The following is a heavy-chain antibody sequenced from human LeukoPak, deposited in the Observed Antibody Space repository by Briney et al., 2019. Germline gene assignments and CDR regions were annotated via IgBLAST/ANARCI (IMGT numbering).Heavy chain of an antibody. CDR1: GGSFSGYY. CDR3: ARGKEYDYVWGSYRSRGYFDY. D-gene: IGHD3-16*02. Sequence: PSETLSLTCAVYGGSFSGYYWSWIRQPPGKGLEWIGEINHSGSTNYNPSLKSRVTISVDTSKNQFSLKLSSVTAADTAVYYCARGKEYDYVWGSYRSRGYFDYWGQGTLVTVSS. CDR2: INHSGST. V-gene: IGHV4-34*01. J-gene: IGHJ4*02.